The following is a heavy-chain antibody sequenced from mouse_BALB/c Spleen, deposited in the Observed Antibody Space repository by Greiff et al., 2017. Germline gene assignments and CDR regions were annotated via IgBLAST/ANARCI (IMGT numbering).Heavy chain of an antibody. CDR2: IRNKANGYTT. CDR1: GFTFTDYY. V-gene: IGHV7-3*01. Sequence: EVKLMESGGGLVQPGGSLSLSCAASGFTFTDYYMSWVRQPPGKALEWLGFIRNKANGYTTEYSASVKGRFTISRDNSQSILYLQMNALRAEDSATYYCASLYDGYRPGYAMDYWGQGTSVTVSS. D-gene: IGHD2-3*01. CDR3: ASLYDGYRPGYAMDY. J-gene: IGHJ4*01.